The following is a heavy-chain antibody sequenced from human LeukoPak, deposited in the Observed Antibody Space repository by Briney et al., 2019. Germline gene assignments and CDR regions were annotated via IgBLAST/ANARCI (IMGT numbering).Heavy chain of an antibody. J-gene: IGHJ3*02. Sequence: SQTLSLTCAISGDSVSSNSAAWNWIRQSPSRDLEWLGRTYYRSKWYNDYAVSVKSRITINPDTSKNQFSLQLNSVTPEDTAVYYCAREARELIVVAPGIIDIWGQGTMVTVSS. CDR3: AREARELIVVAPGIIDI. CDR2: TYYRSKWYN. V-gene: IGHV6-1*01. D-gene: IGHD3-22*01. CDR1: GDSVSSNSAA.